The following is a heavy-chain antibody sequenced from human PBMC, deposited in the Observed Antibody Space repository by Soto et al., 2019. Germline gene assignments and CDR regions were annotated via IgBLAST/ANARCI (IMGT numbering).Heavy chain of an antibody. J-gene: IGHJ4*02. CDR1: GLTFSTYA. Sequence: PGGSLRLSCAASGLTFSTYAMSWVRQAPGKGLEWVSTISGSGGSTYYADSVKGRFTISRDNSKNTLYLQMNSLRAEDTAVYYCAKGPMVRGVIAPTFDYWGQGTLVTVSS. D-gene: IGHD3-10*01. CDR3: AKGPMVRGVIAPTFDY. V-gene: IGHV3-23*01. CDR2: ISGSGGST.